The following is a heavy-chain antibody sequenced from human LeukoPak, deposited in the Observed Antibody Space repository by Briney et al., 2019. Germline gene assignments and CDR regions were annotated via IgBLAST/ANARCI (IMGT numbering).Heavy chain of an antibody. CDR1: GFTVSSNY. CDR2: VYSDGST. J-gene: IGHJ3*02. CDR3: ARELREHGVFDI. V-gene: IGHV3-53*01. Sequence: GGSLRLSCAASGFTVSSNYMSWVRQAPGKGLEWVSEVYSDGSTYYAASVKGRFSISRDNSKNTVYLQMKSLRAEDTAVYYCARELREHGVFDIWGQGTMVTVSS. D-gene: IGHD1-26*01.